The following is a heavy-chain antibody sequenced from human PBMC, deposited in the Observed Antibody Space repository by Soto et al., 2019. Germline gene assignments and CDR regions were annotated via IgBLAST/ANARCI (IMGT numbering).Heavy chain of an antibody. CDR2: INAGNGST. CDR3: ARSIVVVTALDY. CDR1: GYTFTNYA. D-gene: IGHD2-21*02. V-gene: IGHV1-3*01. J-gene: IGHJ4*02. Sequence: ASVKVSCKASGYTFTNYAMHWVRQAPGQRLEWMGWINAGNGSTKYSQKFQGRVTITRDTSASTAYMELSSLRSEDTAVYYCARSIVVVTALDYWGQGTLVTVSS.